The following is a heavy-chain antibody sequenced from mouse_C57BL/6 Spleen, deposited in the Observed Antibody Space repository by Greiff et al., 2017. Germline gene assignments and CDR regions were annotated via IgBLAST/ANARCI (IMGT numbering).Heavy chain of an antibody. CDR3: ASGYDGYYVPMDY. CDR1: GYSFTDSN. J-gene: IGHJ4*01. Sequence: LVESGPELVKPGASVKISCKASGYSFTDSNMNWVKQSNGKSLEWIGVINPNYGTTSYNQKFKGKATLTVDQSSSTAYMQLNSLTSEDSAVYYCASGYDGYYVPMDYWGQGTSVTVSS. CDR2: INPNYGTT. D-gene: IGHD2-3*01. V-gene: IGHV1-39*01.